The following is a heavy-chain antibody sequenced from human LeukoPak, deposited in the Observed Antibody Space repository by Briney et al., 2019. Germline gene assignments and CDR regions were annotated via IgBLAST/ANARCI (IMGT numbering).Heavy chain of an antibody. CDR3: ARDRRHYYDSSGYRRGYYFDY. CDR1: GFTFSSYA. CDR2: VSGSGGST. Sequence: PGGSLRLSCAASGFTFSSYAMSWVRQAPGKGLEWVSAVSGSGGSTYYADSVKGRFTISRDNAKNSLYLQMNSLRAEDTAVYYCARDRRHYYDSSGYRRGYYFDYWGQGTLVTVSS. J-gene: IGHJ4*02. D-gene: IGHD3-22*01. V-gene: IGHV3-23*01.